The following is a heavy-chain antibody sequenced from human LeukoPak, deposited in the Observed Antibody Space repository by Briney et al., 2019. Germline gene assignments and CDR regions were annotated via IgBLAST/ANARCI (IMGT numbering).Heavy chain of an antibody. J-gene: IGHJ4*02. CDR1: GFTFSSYW. D-gene: IGHD6-19*01. CDR2: INSDETIS. Sequence: GGSLRLSCAASGFTFSSYWMHWVRQVPNQGLMWVSRINSDETISEYVDSVNGRFTISRDNAKNSLYLQMNSLRAEDTAVYYCARSYSSGWFRGYYFDYWGQGTLVTVSS. CDR3: ARSYSSGWFRGYYFDY. V-gene: IGHV3-74*01.